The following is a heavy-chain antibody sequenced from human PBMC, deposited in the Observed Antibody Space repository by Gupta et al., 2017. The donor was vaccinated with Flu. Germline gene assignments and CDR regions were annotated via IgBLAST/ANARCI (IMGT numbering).Heavy chain of an antibody. CDR2: IYYSGST. V-gene: IGHV4-39*01. D-gene: IGHD2-2*01. CDR1: GGSISSSSYY. CDR3: ARSAVPERNYFDY. J-gene: IGHJ4*02. Sequence: QLQLQESGPGLVKPSETLSLTCTVSGGSISSSSYYWGWIRQPPGKGLEWIGSIYYSGSTYYNPSLKSRVTISVDTSKNQFSLKLSSVTAADTAVYYCARSAVPERNYFDYWGQGTLVTVSS.